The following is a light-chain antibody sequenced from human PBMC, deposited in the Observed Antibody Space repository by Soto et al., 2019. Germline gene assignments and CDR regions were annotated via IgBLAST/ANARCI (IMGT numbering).Light chain of an antibody. V-gene: IGKV1-39*01. Sequence: DIQMTQSPSSLSASVGDRVTVTCWASQSIDTYLYWYQQRPGQAPKLLIYVASTLQSGVPSRFSGSGSGTHFTLTISSLQPEDFATYYCQQNQDIPPTFGQGTRVERK. CDR3: QQNQDIPPT. J-gene: IGKJ1*01. CDR1: QSIDTY. CDR2: VAS.